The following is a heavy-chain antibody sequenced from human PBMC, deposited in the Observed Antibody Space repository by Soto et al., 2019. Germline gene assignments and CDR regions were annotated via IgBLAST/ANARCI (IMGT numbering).Heavy chain of an antibody. CDR3: AASYGSGYRAFDY. CDR2: FDPEDGET. Sequence: ASVKVSCKVSGYTLTELSMHWVRQAPGKGLEWMGGFDPEDGETIYAQKFQGRVTMTEDTSTNTAYMQLSSLRSEDTAIYYCAASYGSGYRAFDYWGQGALVTVSS. D-gene: IGHD3-10*01. CDR1: GYTLTELS. J-gene: IGHJ4*02. V-gene: IGHV1-24*01.